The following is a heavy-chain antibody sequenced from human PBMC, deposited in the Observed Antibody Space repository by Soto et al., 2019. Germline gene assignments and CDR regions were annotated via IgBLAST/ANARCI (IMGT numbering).Heavy chain of an antibody. V-gene: IGHV3-7*01. CDR3: ARDGL. J-gene: IGHJ4*02. CDR2: IKKDGSER. CDR1: GFTFSSYS. Sequence: PXGSLRLSCAGSGFTFSSYSMNWVRQAPGKGPEWVAYIKKDGSERHYVDSVKGRFTISRENAKNSLYLQMNSLTAEDTAVYYCARDGLWGQGTLVTVSS.